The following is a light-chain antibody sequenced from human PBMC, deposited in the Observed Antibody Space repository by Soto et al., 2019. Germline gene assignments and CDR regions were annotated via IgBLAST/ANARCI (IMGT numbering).Light chain of an antibody. V-gene: IGLV2-14*01. CDR1: ISDVGGYNY. Sequence: TQPASWSGSPGQSITISCTGTISDVGGYNYVSWYQQHPGKAPKLMIYEVSNRPSGVSNRFSGSKSGSTASLTISGLQAEDEADYYCSSYTSRRTLVFGTGTKVT. CDR3: SSYTSRRTLV. CDR2: EVS. J-gene: IGLJ1*01.